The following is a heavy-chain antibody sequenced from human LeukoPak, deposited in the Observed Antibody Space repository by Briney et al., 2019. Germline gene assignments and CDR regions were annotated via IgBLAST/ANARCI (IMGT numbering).Heavy chain of an antibody. CDR2: VQYVAGNI. V-gene: IGHV3-30*02. J-gene: IGHJ6*03. D-gene: IGHD3-10*01. Sequence: GGSLRLSCTASGFTFSDHGMHWVRQAPGKGLEWVAFVQYVAGNIYYGESAKGRMTISRDDAKNTLFLQMTRLRREDTAVYYCARDMVGGYYYMDVWGKGTTVTVSS. CDR3: ARDMVGGYYYMDV. CDR1: GFTFSDHG.